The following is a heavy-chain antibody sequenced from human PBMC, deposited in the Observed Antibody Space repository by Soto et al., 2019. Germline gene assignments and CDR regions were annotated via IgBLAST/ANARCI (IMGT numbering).Heavy chain of an antibody. CDR1: GFTFSSYG. Sequence: GGSLRLSCAASGFTFSSYGMHWVRQAPGKGLEWVAVIWYDGSNKYYADSVKGRFTISRDNSKNTLYLQMNSLRAEDTAVYYCARDLTASSSSGSYYYYGMDVWGQGTTVTVSS. J-gene: IGHJ6*02. CDR3: ARDLTASSSSGSYYYYGMDV. D-gene: IGHD6-6*01. V-gene: IGHV3-33*01. CDR2: IWYDGSNK.